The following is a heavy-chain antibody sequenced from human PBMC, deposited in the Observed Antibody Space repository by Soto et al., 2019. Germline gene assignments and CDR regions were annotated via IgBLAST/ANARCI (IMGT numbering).Heavy chain of an antibody. Sequence: GGSLRLSCAASGFTFSSYAMSWVRQAPGKGLEWVSAISGSGVSTYYADSVKGRFTISRDNSKNTLYLQVNSLRAEDTAVYYGAKDLRKGPPSDYWAREPWSPSP. CDR3: AKDLRKGPPSDY. CDR2: ISGSGVST. V-gene: IGHV3-23*01. J-gene: IGHJ4*02. CDR1: GFTFSSYA.